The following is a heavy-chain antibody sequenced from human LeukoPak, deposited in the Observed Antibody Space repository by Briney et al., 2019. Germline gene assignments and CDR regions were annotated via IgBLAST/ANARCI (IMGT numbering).Heavy chain of an antibody. D-gene: IGHD5-18*01. Sequence: PGGSLRLSCAASGFTFSSYAMSWVRQDPGKGLEWVSAISGSGGSTYYADSVKGRFTISRDNSKNTLYLQMNSLRAEDTAVYYCAVAINAPRWIRLWYCWYFDLWGRGTLVTVSS. CDR3: AVAINAPRWIRLWYCWYFDL. V-gene: IGHV3-23*01. J-gene: IGHJ2*01. CDR2: ISGSGGST. CDR1: GFTFSSYA.